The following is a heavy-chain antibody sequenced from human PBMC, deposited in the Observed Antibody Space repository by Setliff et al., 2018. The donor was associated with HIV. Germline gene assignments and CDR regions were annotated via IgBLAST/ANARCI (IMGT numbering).Heavy chain of an antibody. Sequence: PSETLSLTCTVSGGSISNSNYFWGWIRQPPGKGLEWIGRIYSSGSTYYQPSLRGRVSMSIDSSKNHFSLSLRYVTAADTAVYYCARSFSGRYFWSGYYTGPDPKGENAFDIWGQGTMVTVS. J-gene: IGHJ3*02. V-gene: IGHV4-39*02. CDR1: GGSISNSNYF. D-gene: IGHD3-3*01. CDR2: IYSSGST. CDR3: ARSFSGRYFWSGYYTGPDPKGENAFDI.